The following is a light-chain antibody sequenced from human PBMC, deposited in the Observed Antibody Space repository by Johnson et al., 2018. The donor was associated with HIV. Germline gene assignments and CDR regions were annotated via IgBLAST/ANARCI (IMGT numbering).Light chain of an antibody. CDR3: ETWDSSLSGV. V-gene: IGLV1-51*02. CDR2: ENN. J-gene: IGLJ1*01. CDR1: SSDMGNYA. Sequence: SVLTQPPSVSAAPGQKVTISCSGSSSDMGNYAVSWYQQLPGTAPKLLIYENNKRPSGIPDRFSGSKSGTSATLGITGLQTGDEADYYCETWDSSLSGVFGTGTKVTVL.